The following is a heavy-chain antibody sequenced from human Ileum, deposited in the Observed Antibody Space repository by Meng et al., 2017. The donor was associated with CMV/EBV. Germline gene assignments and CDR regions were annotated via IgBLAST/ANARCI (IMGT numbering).Heavy chain of an antibody. CDR3: ASGDYYASGDYYYSWFDS. CDR2: IYPADSDT. CDR1: GYSSTTYW. D-gene: IGHD3-22*01. J-gene: IGHJ5*01. Sequence: SCKGSGYSSTTYWIGWVRQLHGKGLEWMGIIYPADSDTRNSPSFQGQVTMSTTKSINTAYLQWISLKASDPAVSYCASGDYYASGDYYYSWFDSWGQGTLVTVSS. V-gene: IGHV5-51*01.